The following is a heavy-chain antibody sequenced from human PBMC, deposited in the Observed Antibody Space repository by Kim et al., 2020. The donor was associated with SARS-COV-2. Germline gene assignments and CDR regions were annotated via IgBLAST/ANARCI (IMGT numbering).Heavy chain of an antibody. CDR2: INHSGST. J-gene: IGHJ5*02. CDR1: GGSFSGYY. CDR3: ARGQWYYDYVWGSYRHSNWFDP. V-gene: IGHV4-34*01. Sequence: SETLSLTCAVYGGSFSGYYWSWIRQPPGKGLEWIGEINHSGSTNYNPSLKSRVTISVDTSKNQFSLKLSSVTAADTAVYYCARGQWYYDYVWGSYRHSNWFDPWGQGTLVTVSS. D-gene: IGHD3-16*02.